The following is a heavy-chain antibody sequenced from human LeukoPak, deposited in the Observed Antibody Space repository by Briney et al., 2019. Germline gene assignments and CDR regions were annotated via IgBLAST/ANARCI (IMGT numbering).Heavy chain of an antibody. J-gene: IGHJ6*03. V-gene: IGHV4-4*08. Sequence: SETLSLTCTVSGGSISSYYWSWIRQPPGKGLEWIWYIYTSGSSNYNPSPKSRVTISVDTSKNQVSLKLSSVNAADTAVYYCARGGSATAVTTNYYYYYYMDVWGKGTTVTVSS. CDR2: IYTSGSS. CDR3: ARGGSATAVTTNYYYYYYMDV. D-gene: IGHD4-11*01. CDR1: GGSISSYY.